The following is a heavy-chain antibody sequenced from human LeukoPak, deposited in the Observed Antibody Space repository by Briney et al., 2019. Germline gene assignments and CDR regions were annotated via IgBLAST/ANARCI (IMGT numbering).Heavy chain of an antibody. Sequence: GGSLRLFCAASGFTSSSYGMHWVRQAPGKGLEWVADISYDGNNKYHADSVKGGFTISRDNSKNTLYLQMNSLRAEDTAVYYCAKDRSGGSADYYFDYWGQGTLVTVSS. V-gene: IGHV3-30*18. D-gene: IGHD3-16*01. J-gene: IGHJ4*02. CDR3: AKDRSGGSADYYFDY. CDR1: GFTSSSYG. CDR2: ISYDGNNK.